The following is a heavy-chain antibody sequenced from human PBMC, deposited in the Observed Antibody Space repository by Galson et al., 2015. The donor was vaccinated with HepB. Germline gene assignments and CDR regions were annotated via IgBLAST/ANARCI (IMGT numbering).Heavy chain of an antibody. J-gene: IGHJ6*02. CDR3: ARRSPGAISPWSMDV. CDR1: GFAFSAYG. Sequence: SLRLSCAASGFAFSAYGMHWVRQAPGKGLEWVAYMSHDGNNKDYGDSVKGRFTISRDNSKNTLYLQLNSLRVEDTAVYYCARRSPGAISPWSMDVWGQGTTVTVSS. CDR2: MSHDGNNK. V-gene: IGHV3-30*03. D-gene: IGHD3-3*01.